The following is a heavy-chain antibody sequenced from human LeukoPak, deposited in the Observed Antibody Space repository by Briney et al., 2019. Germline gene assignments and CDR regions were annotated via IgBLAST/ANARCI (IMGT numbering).Heavy chain of an antibody. V-gene: IGHV4-39*07. D-gene: IGHD2-15*01. CDR3: ARENCSGGSCYSIYYYYYMDV. CDR1: GGSISSSSYY. Sequence: SETLSLTCTVSGGSISSSSYYWGWIRQPPGKGLEWVGSIYYSGSTYYNPSLKSRVTISVDTSKNQFSLKLSSVTAADTAVYYCARENCSGGSCYSIYYYYYMDVWGKGTTVTVSS. J-gene: IGHJ6*03. CDR2: IYYSGST.